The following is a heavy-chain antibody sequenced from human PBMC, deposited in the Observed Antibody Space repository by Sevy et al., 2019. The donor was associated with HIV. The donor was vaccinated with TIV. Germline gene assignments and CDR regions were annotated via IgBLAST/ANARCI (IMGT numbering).Heavy chain of an antibody. CDR1: GFTFSANW. Sequence: GGSLRLSCAASGFTFSANWMNWVGQAPGKGLEWVANIKGDGRDKHYVDSVEGRFTISRDNAKNLLYLQMNSLRVEDTAVYYCAHETFGRFESWGQGSLVTVSS. CDR3: AHETFGRFES. D-gene: IGHD3-16*01. V-gene: IGHV3-7*01. J-gene: IGHJ4*02. CDR2: IKGDGRDK.